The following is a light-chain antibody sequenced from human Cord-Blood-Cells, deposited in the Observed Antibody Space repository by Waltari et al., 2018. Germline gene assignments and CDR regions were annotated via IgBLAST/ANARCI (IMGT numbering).Light chain of an antibody. V-gene: IGLV2-11*01. CDR3: CSYAGSYTWV. CDR1: SSDAGGYNY. Sequence: QSALTQPRSVSGSPGQSVTISCTGTSSDAGGYNYVSWYHQHPGKAPKLMIYDVSKRPSGVPDRFSGSKSGNTASLTISGLQAEDEADYYCCSYAGSYTWVFGGGTKLTVL. CDR2: DVS. J-gene: IGLJ3*02.